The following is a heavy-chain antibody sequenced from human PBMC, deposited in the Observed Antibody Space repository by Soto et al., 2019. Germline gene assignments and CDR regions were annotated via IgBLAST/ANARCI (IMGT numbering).Heavy chain of an antibody. CDR1: GFTFSSYA. Sequence: GGSLRLSCAASGFTFSSYAMSWVRQAPGKGLEWVSAISGSGGSTYYADSVKGRFTISRDNSKNTLYLQMNSLRAEDTAVYYCAKDQPQRYCSGGSCPIDYWGKETLVTVPS. D-gene: IGHD2-15*01. CDR3: AKDQPQRYCSGGSCPIDY. CDR2: ISGSGGST. J-gene: IGHJ4*02. V-gene: IGHV3-23*01.